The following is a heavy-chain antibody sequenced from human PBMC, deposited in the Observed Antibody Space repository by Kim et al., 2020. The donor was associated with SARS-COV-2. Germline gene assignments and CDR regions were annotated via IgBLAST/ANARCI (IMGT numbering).Heavy chain of an antibody. V-gene: IGHV3-33*06. Sequence: GGSRRLSCAASGFTCSSYGMHWVRQAPGKGLEWVAVIWYEGSNKYYADSVKGRFTISRDNSKNTLYLQMNSLRAEDTAVYYCAKIGVLGYFDWLMDGMDVWGQGTTVTVSS. J-gene: IGHJ6*02. CDR1: GFTCSSYG. D-gene: IGHD3-9*01. CDR2: IWYEGSNK. CDR3: AKIGVLGYFDWLMDGMDV.